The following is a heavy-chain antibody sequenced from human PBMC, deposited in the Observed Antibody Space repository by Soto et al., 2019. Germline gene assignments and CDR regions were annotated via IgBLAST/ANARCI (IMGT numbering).Heavy chain of an antibody. CDR3: AREYYYDSSGYYPIDY. D-gene: IGHD3-22*01. V-gene: IGHV3-30-3*01. Sequence: SLRLSCAASGFTFSSYAMHWVRQAPGKGLEWVAVISYDGSNKYYADSVKGRFTISRDNSKNTLYLQMNSLRAEDTAVYYCAREYYYDSSGYYPIDYWGQGTLVTVSS. J-gene: IGHJ4*02. CDR1: GFTFSSYA. CDR2: ISYDGSNK.